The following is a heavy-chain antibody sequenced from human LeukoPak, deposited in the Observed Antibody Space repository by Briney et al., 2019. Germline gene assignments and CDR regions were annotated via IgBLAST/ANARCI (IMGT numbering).Heavy chain of an antibody. V-gene: IGHV1-69*13. CDR1: GGTFSSYA. J-gene: IGHJ4*02. Sequence: ASVKVSCKASGGTFSSYAISWVRQAPGQGLEWMGGIIPIFGTANYAQKFQGRVTITADESTSTAYMELSSLRSEDTAVYYCAATLRYFDWLLSLNPWGQGTLVTVSS. CDR3: AATLRYFDWLLSLNP. CDR2: IIPIFGTA. D-gene: IGHD3-9*01.